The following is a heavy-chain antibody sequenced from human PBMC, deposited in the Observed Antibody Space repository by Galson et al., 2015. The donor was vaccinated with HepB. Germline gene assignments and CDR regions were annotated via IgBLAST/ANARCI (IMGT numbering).Heavy chain of an antibody. CDR2: IWYDGSNK. Sequence: SLRLSCAAPGFTFSSYGMHWVRQAPGKGLEWVAVIWYDGSNKYYADSVKGRFTISRDNSKNTLYLQMNSLRAEDTAVYYCAKDRTTMVRGVMYYYYYGMDVWGQGTTVTVSS. CDR1: GFTFSSYG. V-gene: IGHV3-33*06. CDR3: AKDRTTMVRGVMYYYYYGMDV. J-gene: IGHJ6*02. D-gene: IGHD3-10*01.